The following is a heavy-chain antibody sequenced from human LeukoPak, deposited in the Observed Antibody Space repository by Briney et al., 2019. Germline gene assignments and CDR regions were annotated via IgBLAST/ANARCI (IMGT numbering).Heavy chain of an antibody. CDR1: GFTFSNYA. Sequence: PGGSLRLSCAASGFTFSNYAMRWVRQFPGKGLEWVSSITGRGDATYYADSVQGRFIISRDNSKNTLYLQMNSLRADDTGIYYCADSNYWYPVDYWGRGTLVTVSS. CDR3: ADSNYWYPVDY. D-gene: IGHD4-11*01. V-gene: IGHV3-23*01. J-gene: IGHJ4*02. CDR2: ITGRGDAT.